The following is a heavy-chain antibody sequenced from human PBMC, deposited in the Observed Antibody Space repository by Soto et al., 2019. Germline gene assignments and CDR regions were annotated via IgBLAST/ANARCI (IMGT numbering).Heavy chain of an antibody. Sequence: SETLSLTCTVSGGSISSGGYYWSWIRQHPGKGLEWIGYIYYSGSTYYNPSLKSRVTVSVDTSKNKFSRKLSSVTAADTAVYYCARARRVVRGVITTGWFDPWGQGTLVTVSS. D-gene: IGHD3-10*01. CDR2: IYYSGST. CDR3: ARARRVVRGVITTGWFDP. CDR1: GGSISSGGYY. J-gene: IGHJ5*02. V-gene: IGHV4-31*03.